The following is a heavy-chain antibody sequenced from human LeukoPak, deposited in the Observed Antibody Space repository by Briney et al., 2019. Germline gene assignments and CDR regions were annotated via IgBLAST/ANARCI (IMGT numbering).Heavy chain of an antibody. CDR3: ARQRGYCSSGVCRGWFDP. J-gene: IGHJ5*02. CDR2: VSESSSFI. D-gene: IGHD2-8*01. CDR1: GFTFRNYN. Sequence: GGSLRLSCAASGFTFRNYNMNWVRQAPGKGLEWVSSVSESSSFIQYADSLKGRFAISRDNAKNSLYLQMNSLRAEDTAVYYCARQRGYCSSGVCRGWFDPWGQGTLVTVSS. V-gene: IGHV3-21*01.